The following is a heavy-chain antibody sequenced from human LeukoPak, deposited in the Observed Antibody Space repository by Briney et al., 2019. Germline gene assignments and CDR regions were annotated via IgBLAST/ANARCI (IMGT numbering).Heavy chain of an antibody. CDR1: GYTFTSYD. CDR2: MNPNSGNT. Sequence: ASVKVSCKASGYTFTSYDINWVRQATGQGLEWMGWMNPNSGNTGYAQKFQGRVTITRNTSISTAYMELSSLRSEDTAVYYCARRSSWFGESAFDIWGQGTMVTVSS. CDR3: ARRSSWFGESAFDI. D-gene: IGHD3-10*01. J-gene: IGHJ3*02. V-gene: IGHV1-8*03.